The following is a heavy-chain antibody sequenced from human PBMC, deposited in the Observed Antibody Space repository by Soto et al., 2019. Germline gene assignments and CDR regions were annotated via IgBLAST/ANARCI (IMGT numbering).Heavy chain of an antibody. J-gene: IGHJ4*02. Sequence: QVQLVESGGGVVQPGTSLRLSCAASGFTFNSHAMHWVRQAPGKGLEWVAVISNDEGHKQYADSVKGRFTISRDNSKNTLYLQMHSLRAEDTAVYYCARDQQRGIAAMAFDYWGQGTLVTLSS. CDR3: ARDQQRGIAAMAFDY. D-gene: IGHD6-13*01. V-gene: IGHV3-30*04. CDR2: ISNDEGHK. CDR1: GFTFNSHA.